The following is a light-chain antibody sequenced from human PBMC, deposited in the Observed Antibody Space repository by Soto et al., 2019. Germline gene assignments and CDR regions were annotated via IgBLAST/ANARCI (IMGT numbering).Light chain of an antibody. CDR1: QSVLYSSNNKNY. CDR3: QQYYSTPT. CDR2: WAS. Sequence: DIVMTQSPDSLDVSLGERATINCKSSQSVLYSSNNKNYLAWYQQKPGQPPKLLIYWASTRESGVPDRFSGSGSGTDFTLTISSLPAEDVAVYYCQQYYSTPTFGQGTKVEIK. V-gene: IGKV4-1*01. J-gene: IGKJ1*01.